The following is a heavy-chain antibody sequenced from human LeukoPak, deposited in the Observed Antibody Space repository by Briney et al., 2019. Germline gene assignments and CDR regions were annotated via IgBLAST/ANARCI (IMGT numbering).Heavy chain of an antibody. CDR1: GGSINSGSYY. Sequence: PSQTLSLTCAVSGGSINSGSYYWSWIRQPPGKGLEWIGEINHSGSTNYNPSLKSRVTISVDTSKNQFSLKLSSVTAADTAVYYCARRGSIYYYYYGMDVWGQGTTVTVSS. CDR2: INHSGST. CDR3: ARRGSIYYYYYGMDV. V-gene: IGHV4-30-2*01. J-gene: IGHJ6*02.